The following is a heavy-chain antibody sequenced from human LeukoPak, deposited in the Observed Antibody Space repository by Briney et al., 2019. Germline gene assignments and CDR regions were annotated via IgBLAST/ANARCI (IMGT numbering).Heavy chain of an antibody. CDR2: INPSGGST. CDR1: GYTFTSYY. D-gene: IGHD5-24*01. J-gene: IGHJ4*02. CDR3: AKDSRDYNFRTGYYFDY. Sequence: ASVKVSCKASGYTFTSYYMHWVRQAPGQGLEWMGIINPSGGSTSYAQKFQGRVTMTRDTSTSTVYMELNSLRAEDTAIYYCAKDSRDYNFRTGYYFDYWGQGTLVTVSS. V-gene: IGHV1-46*01.